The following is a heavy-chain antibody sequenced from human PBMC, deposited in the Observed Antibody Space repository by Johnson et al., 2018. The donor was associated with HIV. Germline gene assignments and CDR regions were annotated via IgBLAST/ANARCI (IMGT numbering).Heavy chain of an antibody. Sequence: QVQLVESGGGVVQPGLSLRLSCAASRFAFKTYAMHWVRQTPGKGLEWLAVISYDGSKTYYADSVKGRVTISRDNSKNTLYLQMNTLRPEDTAVYYCARQQQLVLSGTFDLWGQGTMVTVSS. CDR2: ISYDGSKT. D-gene: IGHD6-13*01. CDR3: ARQQQLVLSGTFDL. V-gene: IGHV3-30*04. J-gene: IGHJ3*01. CDR1: RFAFKTYA.